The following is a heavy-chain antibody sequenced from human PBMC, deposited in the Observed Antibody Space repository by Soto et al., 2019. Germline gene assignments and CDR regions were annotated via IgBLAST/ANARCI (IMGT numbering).Heavy chain of an antibody. V-gene: IGHV3-23*01. Sequence: EVQLLESGGGLVQPGGSLRLSCAASGFTFSSYAMSWVRQAPGKGLEWVSAISGSGGSTYYADSVKGRFTISRDNSKNTLYLQMSRLRADDTALYYCAKDLLGFLEWLAFDYWGQGTLVTVSS. CDR3: AKDLLGFLEWLAFDY. D-gene: IGHD3-3*01. J-gene: IGHJ4*02. CDR2: ISGSGGST. CDR1: GFTFSSYA.